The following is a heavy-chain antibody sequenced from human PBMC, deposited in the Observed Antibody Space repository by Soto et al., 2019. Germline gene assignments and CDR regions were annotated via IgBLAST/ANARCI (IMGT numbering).Heavy chain of an antibody. D-gene: IGHD3-3*01. V-gene: IGHV1-46*01. CDR3: ARGRTYYDFWSGYYCWFDP. Sequence: ASVKVSCKASGYTFTSYYMHWVRQAPGQGLEWMGIINPSGGGTSYAQKFQGRVTMTRDTSTSTVYMELSSLRSEDTAVYYCARGRTYYDFWSGYYCWFDPWGQGTLVTVSS. J-gene: IGHJ5*02. CDR1: GYTFTSYY. CDR2: INPSGGGT.